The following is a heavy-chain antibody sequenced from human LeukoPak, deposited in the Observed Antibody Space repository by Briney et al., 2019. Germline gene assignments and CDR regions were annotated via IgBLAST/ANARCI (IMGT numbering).Heavy chain of an antibody. D-gene: IGHD3-22*01. CDR3: ARYDSSGFALEN. Sequence: SETLSLTCTVSGGSTSGYYWGWIRQPPGKGLEWIGYIYYSGSSKYSPSLKSRVTMSVDTSKNQFSLKLSSVTAADTAVYYCARYDSSGFALENWGQGTLVTVSS. V-gene: IGHV4-59*01. J-gene: IGHJ4*02. CDR1: GGSTSGYY. CDR2: IYYSGSS.